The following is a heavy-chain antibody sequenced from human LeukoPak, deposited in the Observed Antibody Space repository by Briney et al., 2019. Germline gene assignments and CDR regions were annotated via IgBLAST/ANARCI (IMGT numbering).Heavy chain of an antibody. Sequence: GGSLRLSCAASGFTFSSYWMTWVHEAPGQGLEWVANINQDGSVKWYADSVKGRFTISRDNAKNSLNLHMNSLKAEDTAVYYCARERGVADYWGQGTLVTVSS. CDR1: GFTFSSYW. V-gene: IGHV3-7*01. J-gene: IGHJ4*02. CDR3: ARERGVADY. D-gene: IGHD3-10*01. CDR2: INQDGSVK.